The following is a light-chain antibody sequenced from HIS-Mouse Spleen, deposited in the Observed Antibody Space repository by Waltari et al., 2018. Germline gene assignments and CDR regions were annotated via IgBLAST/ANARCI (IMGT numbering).Light chain of an antibody. CDR2: EVS. CDR3: SSYTSSSTYV. V-gene: IGLV2-14*01. CDR1: SRDVGWYTY. J-gene: IGLJ1*01. Sequence: QSALTPPPSVSGSPGQSITISCPGTSRDVGWYTYLSLYQHHPGKAPTLMIYEVSNRTSGVSNRFSGSKAGNTASLTISGLQAEDEADYYCSSYTSSSTYVFGTGTKVTVL.